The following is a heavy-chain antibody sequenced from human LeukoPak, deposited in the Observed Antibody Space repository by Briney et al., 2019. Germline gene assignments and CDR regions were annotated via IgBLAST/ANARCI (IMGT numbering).Heavy chain of an antibody. CDR2: ISAYNGNT. D-gene: IGHD2-2*01. J-gene: IGHJ6*02. Sequence: ASVKVSCKASGYIFTSYGISWVRQAPGQGLEWMGWISAYNGNTNYAQKLQGRVTMTTDTSTSAAYMELRSLRSDDTAVYYCARMRYCSSTSCLWGEDYYYGMDVWGQGTTVTVSS. CDR1: GYIFTSYG. V-gene: IGHV1-18*01. CDR3: ARMRYCSSTSCLWGEDYYYGMDV.